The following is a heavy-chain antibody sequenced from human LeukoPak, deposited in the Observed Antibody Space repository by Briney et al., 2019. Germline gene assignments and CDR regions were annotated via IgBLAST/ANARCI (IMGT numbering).Heavy chain of an antibody. J-gene: IGHJ6*02. CDR3: ARVGGLYYFYYGMDV. CDR1: GFTFSSYA. D-gene: IGHD3-16*01. V-gene: IGHV3-30-3*01. CDR2: ISYDGSNK. Sequence: GGSLRLSCAASGFTFSSYAMHWVRQAPGKGLEWVAVISYDGSNKYYADSVKGRFTISRDNSKNTLYLQMNSLRAEDTAVYYCARVGGLYYFYYGMDVWGQGTTVTVSS.